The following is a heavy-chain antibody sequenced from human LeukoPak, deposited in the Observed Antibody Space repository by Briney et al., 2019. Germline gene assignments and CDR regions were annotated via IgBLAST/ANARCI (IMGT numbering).Heavy chain of an antibody. CDR2: IYYSGST. CDR1: GGSISSGGYS. Sequence: SETLSLTCAVSGGSISSGGYSWSWIRQPPGKGLEWIGYIYYSGSTYYNPSLKSRVTISVDTSKNQFSLKLSSVTAADTAVYYCARVGLEYSSLYYFDYWGQGTLVTVSS. D-gene: IGHD6-6*01. CDR3: ARVGLEYSSLYYFDY. J-gene: IGHJ4*02. V-gene: IGHV4-30-4*07.